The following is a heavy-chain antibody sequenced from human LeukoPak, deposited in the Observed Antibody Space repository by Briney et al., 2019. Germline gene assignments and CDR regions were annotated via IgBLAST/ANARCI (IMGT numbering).Heavy chain of an antibody. Sequence: PGGSLRLSCAASGFTFSSYWMSWARQAPGKGLEWVANIKQDGSEKDYVDSVKGRSTISRDNAKNSLYLQMNSLRAEDTAVYYCARGGVGRYGGNSYYFDYWGQGTLVTVSS. CDR3: ARGGVGRYGGNSYYFDY. J-gene: IGHJ4*02. CDR2: IKQDGSEK. V-gene: IGHV3-7*01. CDR1: GFTFSSYW. D-gene: IGHD4-23*01.